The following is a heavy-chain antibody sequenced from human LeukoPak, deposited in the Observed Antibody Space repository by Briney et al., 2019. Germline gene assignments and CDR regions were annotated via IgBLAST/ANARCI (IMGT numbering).Heavy chain of an antibody. D-gene: IGHD3-22*01. CDR3: ARVLSYDSSGFDF. CDR2: ISGDGGGT. J-gene: IGHJ4*02. Sequence: GGSLRLSCAASGFTFSNSAMSWVRQAPGKGLEWVSAISGDGGGTYYADSVKGRFTISRDNSKNTLYLQMNSLRAEDTAVYYCARVLSYDSSGFDFWGQGTLVTVSS. V-gene: IGHV3-23*01. CDR1: GFTFSNSA.